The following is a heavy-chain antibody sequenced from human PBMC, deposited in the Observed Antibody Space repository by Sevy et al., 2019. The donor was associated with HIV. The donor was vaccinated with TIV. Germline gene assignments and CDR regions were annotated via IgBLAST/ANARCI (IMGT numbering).Heavy chain of an antibody. D-gene: IGHD6-13*01. Sequence: GGSLRLSCAGSGFTVSTYPIHWVRQSPGKGLEWVTGISYDGSSKYYADSVKGRFTISRDNSKNTVFLQMDSLRAEDTAVYYCARDWGYTSNYSPGATWGQGALVTVSS. V-gene: IGHV3-30-3*01. CDR3: ARDWGYTSNYSPGAT. CDR2: ISYDGSSK. J-gene: IGHJ5*02. CDR1: GFTVSTYP.